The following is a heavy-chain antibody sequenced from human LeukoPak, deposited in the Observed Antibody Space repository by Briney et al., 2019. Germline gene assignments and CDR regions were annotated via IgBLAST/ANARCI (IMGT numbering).Heavy chain of an antibody. CDR1: GGSVSSTYY. V-gene: IGHV4-38-2*02. CDR3: ARGGPYCGGDCYSPLIAPSLNYYYYYYMDV. CDR2: IYHSGNS. Sequence: PSETLSLTCIVSGGSVSSTYYWSWIRQPPGKGLEWIGSIYHSGNSNYNPSLKSRVTISVDTSKNQFSLKLSSVTAADTAVYYCARGGPYCGGDCYSPLIAPSLNYYYYYYMDVWGKGTTVTVSS. J-gene: IGHJ6*03. D-gene: IGHD2-21*01.